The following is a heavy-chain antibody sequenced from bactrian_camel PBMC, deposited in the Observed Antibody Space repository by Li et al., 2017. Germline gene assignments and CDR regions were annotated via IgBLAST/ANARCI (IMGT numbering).Heavy chain of an antibody. CDR3: AARPERILSGECRNFRD. CDR1: GYHHSAYC. Sequence: HVQLVESGGGSVQTGGSLRLSCAASGYHHSAYCLAWFRQAPGKAREGVAGIGTNGVTTTTDSVKGRFTISRDSAKTTLFLGMNSLKPEDTAMYYCAARPERILSGECRNFRDWGQGTQVTVS. CDR2: IGTNGVTT. J-gene: IGHJ4*01. D-gene: IGHD1*01. V-gene: IGHV3S6*01.